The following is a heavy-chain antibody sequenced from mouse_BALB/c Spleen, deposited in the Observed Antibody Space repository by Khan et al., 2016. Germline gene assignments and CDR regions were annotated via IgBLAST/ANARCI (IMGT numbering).Heavy chain of an antibody. CDR3: ARLRDWYFDV. D-gene: IGHD1-1*01. V-gene: IGHV3-1*02. CDR2: IHYSGST. Sequence: EVQLLETGPDLVKPSQSLSLTCTVTGYSITSGYSCHWIRQFPGNKLEWMGYIHYSGSTNYNPSLKSRISITRDTSKNQFFLQLNSVTTEDTATYYCARLRDWYFDVWGAGTTVTVSS. CDR1: GYSITSGYS. J-gene: IGHJ1*01.